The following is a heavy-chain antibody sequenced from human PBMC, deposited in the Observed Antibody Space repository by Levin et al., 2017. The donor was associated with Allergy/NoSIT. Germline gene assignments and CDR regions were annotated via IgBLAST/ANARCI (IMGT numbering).Heavy chain of an antibody. D-gene: IGHD1-26*01. J-gene: IGHJ4*02. CDR2: ISSSSSYI. Sequence: GGSLRLSCAASGFTFSSYSMNWVRQAPGKGLEWVSSISSSSSYIYYADSVKGRFTISRDNAKNSLYLQMNSLRAEDTAVYYCARDYEAMVGASDYWGQGTLVTVSS. V-gene: IGHV3-21*01. CDR1: GFTFSSYS. CDR3: ARDYEAMVGASDY.